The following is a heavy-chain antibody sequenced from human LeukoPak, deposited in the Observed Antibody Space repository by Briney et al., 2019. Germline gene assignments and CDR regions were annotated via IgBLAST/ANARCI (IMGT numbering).Heavy chain of an antibody. CDR3: ARGKTGDL. CDR2: IYYTGTT. V-gene: IGHV4-59*12. Sequence: SETLSLTCTASGGSISSYYWSWIRQPPGKGLEWIGYIYYTGTTYYNPSLNSRVTISVDTSKNQLSLKLSSVTAADTAVYYCARGKTGDLWGQGTLVTVSS. CDR1: GGSISSYY. D-gene: IGHD7-27*01. J-gene: IGHJ4*02.